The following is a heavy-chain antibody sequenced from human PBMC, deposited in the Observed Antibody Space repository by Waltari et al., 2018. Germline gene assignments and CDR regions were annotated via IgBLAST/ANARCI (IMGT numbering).Heavy chain of an antibody. CDR1: GGPISSGGYY. J-gene: IGHJ3*02. CDR3: ARDVDTAMVNAFDI. V-gene: IGHV4-31*03. Sequence: QVQLQESGPGLVKPSQTLSLTCTVSGGPISSGGYYWSWIRRHPGKGLEWIGYIYYSGSTYYNPSLKSRVTISVDTSKNQFSLKLSSVTAADTAVYYCARDVDTAMVNAFDIWGQGTMVTVSS. CDR2: IYYSGST. D-gene: IGHD5-18*01.